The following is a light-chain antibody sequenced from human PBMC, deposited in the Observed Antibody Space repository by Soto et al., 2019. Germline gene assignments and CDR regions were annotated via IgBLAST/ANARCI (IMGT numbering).Light chain of an antibody. V-gene: IGKV4-1*01. CDR2: WAS. J-gene: IGKJ2*01. CDR3: QHYYSIPHT. Sequence: DIVMTQSPDSLAVSLGERATINGKSSQSVLYSSNNKNYLAWYQQKPGHPPKLLISWASTRESGVPDRFSGSGSGTDFTLTISSLQAEDVAVYYCQHYYSIPHTFGQGTKLEIK. CDR1: QSVLYSSNNKNY.